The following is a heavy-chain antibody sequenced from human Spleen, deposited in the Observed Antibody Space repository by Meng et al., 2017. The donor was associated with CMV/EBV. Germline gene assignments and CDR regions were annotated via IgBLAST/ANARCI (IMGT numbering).Heavy chain of an antibody. D-gene: IGHD3-22*01. Sequence: SLKISCAASGFTFDDYAMHWVRQGTGKGLEWVSGISWNSGSIGYADSVKGRFTISRDNAEKSLYLQMNSLRAEDMAFYYCAKSSGDQRGGGLFDCWGQGTLVTVSS. V-gene: IGHV3-9*03. CDR2: ISWNSGSI. CDR1: GFTFDDYA. J-gene: IGHJ4*02. CDR3: AKSSGDQRGGGLFDC.